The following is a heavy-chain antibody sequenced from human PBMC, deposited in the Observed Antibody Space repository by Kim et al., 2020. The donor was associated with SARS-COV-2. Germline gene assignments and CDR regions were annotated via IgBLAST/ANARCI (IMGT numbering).Heavy chain of an antibody. CDR2: ISYDGSNK. CDR1: GFTFSSYA. Sequence: GGSLRLSCAASGFTFSSYAMHWVRQAPGKGLEWVAVISYDGSNKYYADSVKGRFTISRDNSKNTLYLQMNSLRAEDTAVYYCARDRRPGGGYVIVDYFDYWGQGTLVTVSS. V-gene: IGHV3-30*04. CDR3: ARDRRPGGGYVIVDYFDY. D-gene: IGHD5-12*01. J-gene: IGHJ4*02.